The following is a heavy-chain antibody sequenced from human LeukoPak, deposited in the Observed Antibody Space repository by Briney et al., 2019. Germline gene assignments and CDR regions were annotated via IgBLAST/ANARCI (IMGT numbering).Heavy chain of an antibody. CDR1: GDSITGYY. Sequence: PSETLSLTCTVSGDSITGYYWGWIRQPPGKGLEWIGNIYYTGNTYYNPSLKSRVTISVDTSKNQFSLKLSSVTAADTAVYYCAGWFMVRGVIHLDYWGQGTLVTVSS. J-gene: IGHJ4*02. CDR2: IYYTGNT. V-gene: IGHV4-59*01. CDR3: AGWFMVRGVIHLDY. D-gene: IGHD3-10*01.